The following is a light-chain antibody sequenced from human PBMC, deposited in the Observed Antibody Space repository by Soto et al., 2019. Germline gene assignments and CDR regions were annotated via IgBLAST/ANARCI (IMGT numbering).Light chain of an antibody. J-gene: IGKJ4*01. CDR3: QQYNSYPLT. CDR1: QSISSW. CDR2: KAS. Sequence: DIQMTQSPSTLSASVGDRVTITCRASQSISSWLAWYQQKPGKAPNLLIYKASSLESGVPSRFSGSGSGKEFTLTISSLQPDDFATYYCQQYNSYPLTFGGGNKVEIK. V-gene: IGKV1-5*03.